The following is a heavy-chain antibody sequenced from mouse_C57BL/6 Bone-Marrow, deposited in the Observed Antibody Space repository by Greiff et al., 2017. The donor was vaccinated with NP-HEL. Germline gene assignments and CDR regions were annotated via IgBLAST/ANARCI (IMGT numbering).Heavy chain of an antibody. Sequence: DVMLVESGGGLVQPGGSLSLSCAASGFTFTDYYMSWVRQPPGKALEWLGFIRNKANGYTTEYSASVKGRFTISRDNSQSILYLQMNALRAEDSATYYCARYCRLGRAYFDYWGQGTTLTVSS. CDR2: IRNKANGYTT. CDR1: GFTFTDYY. CDR3: ARYCRLGRAYFDY. V-gene: IGHV7-3*01. D-gene: IGHD4-1*01. J-gene: IGHJ2*01.